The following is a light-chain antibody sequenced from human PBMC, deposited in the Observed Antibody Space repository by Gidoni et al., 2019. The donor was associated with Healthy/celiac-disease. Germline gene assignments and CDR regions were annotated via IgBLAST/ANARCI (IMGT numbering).Light chain of an antibody. Sequence: DIVMTQSPLSLPVTPGAPASISCRSSQSLLHSNGYNYWDWYLQKPGQSPQLLIYLGSNRASGVPDRFSGSGSGTDFTLKISRVEAEDVGVYYCMQALQTWTFGQGTKVEIK. J-gene: IGKJ1*01. CDR1: QSLLHSNGYNY. V-gene: IGKV2-28*01. CDR2: LGS. CDR3: MQALQTWT.